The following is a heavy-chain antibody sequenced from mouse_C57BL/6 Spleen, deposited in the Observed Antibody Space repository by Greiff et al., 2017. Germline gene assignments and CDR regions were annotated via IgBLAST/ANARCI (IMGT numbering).Heavy chain of an antibody. V-gene: IGHV1-64*01. J-gene: IGHJ2*01. CDR3: AREGNYGSSYDFDY. Sequence: VQLQQPGAELVKPGASVKLSCKASGYTFTSYWMHWVKQRPGQGLEWIGMIHPNSGSTNYNEKFKSKATLTVDKSSSTAYMQLSSLTSEDSAVYYCAREGNYGSSYDFDYWGQGTTLTVSS. CDR2: IHPNSGST. D-gene: IGHD1-1*01. CDR1: GYTFTSYW.